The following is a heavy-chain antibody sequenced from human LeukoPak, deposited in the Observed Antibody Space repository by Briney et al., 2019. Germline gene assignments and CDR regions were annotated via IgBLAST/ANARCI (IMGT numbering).Heavy chain of an antibody. J-gene: IGHJ4*02. Sequence: SATLSLTRTVAGGSISSSYSGSVRHPPGDWMEWIVYIYYSESTNYNPSLKSRVTISVDTSKNQFSLKLNSVTAADTGVYYCARHIEMRQLASPYFDYWGQGTLVTVSS. CDR3: ARHIEMRQLASPYFDY. D-gene: IGHD6-13*01. CDR1: GGSISSSY. CDR2: IYYSEST. V-gene: IGHV4-59*08.